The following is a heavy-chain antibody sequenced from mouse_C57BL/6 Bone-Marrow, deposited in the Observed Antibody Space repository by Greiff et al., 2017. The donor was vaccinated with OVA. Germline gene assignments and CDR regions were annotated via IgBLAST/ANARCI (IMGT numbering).Heavy chain of an antibody. V-gene: IGHV1-69*01. Sequence: QVQLQQPGAELVMPGASVKLSCKASGYTFTSYWMHWVKQRPGQGLEWIGEIDPSDSYTNYNQKFKGKSPLTVDKSSSTAYMQLISLTSEDSAVYYCAREDYDSYYAMDYWGQGTSVTVSS. CDR2: IDPSDSYT. CDR1: GYTFTSYW. CDR3: AREDYDSYYAMDY. D-gene: IGHD2-4*01. J-gene: IGHJ4*01.